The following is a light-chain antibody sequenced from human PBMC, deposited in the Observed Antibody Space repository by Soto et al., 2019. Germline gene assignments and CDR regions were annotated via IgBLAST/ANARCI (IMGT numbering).Light chain of an antibody. J-gene: IGLJ3*02. CDR1: NSDVGAYNF. CDR2: EVS. V-gene: IGLV2-14*01. CDR3: ISYTSTSARV. Sequence: QSALTQPASVSGSPGQSITISCTGSNSDVGAYNFVSWYQQHPGKAPKLMIYEVSNRPSGVSNRFSGSKSGNTASLTISGLQAEDEADYYCISYTSTSARVFGGGTKLTVL.